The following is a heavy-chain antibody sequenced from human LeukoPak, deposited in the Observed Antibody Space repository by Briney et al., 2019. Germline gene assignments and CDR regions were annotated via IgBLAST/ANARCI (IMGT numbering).Heavy chain of an antibody. CDR3: AKDRGYIAVRELDY. D-gene: IGHD6-19*01. CDR1: GFTFSSYG. CDR2: ISYDGSNN. J-gene: IGHJ4*02. Sequence: GGSLRLSCAASGFTFSSYGMHWVRQAPGKGLEWVAVISYDGSNNHYADSVKGRFTISRDNSKNTLYLQMNSLRAEDTAVYYCAKDRGYIAVRELDYWGQGTLVTVSS. V-gene: IGHV3-30*18.